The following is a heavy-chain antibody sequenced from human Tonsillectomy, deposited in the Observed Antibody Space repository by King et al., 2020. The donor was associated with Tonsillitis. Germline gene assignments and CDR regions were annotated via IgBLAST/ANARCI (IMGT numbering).Heavy chain of an antibody. CDR3: AWLNDAFDM. V-gene: IGHV3-53*01. CDR1: GLSVSNNY. Sequence: VQLVESGGGSIQPGGSLRLSCAVSGLSVSNNYMNWVRQAPGKGLEGVSAIYSGGSTYYADSVKGRFTISRDNSENTLYLQMNSLRAEDTAVYYCAWLNDAFDMWGQGTMVTVSS. J-gene: IGHJ3*02. D-gene: IGHD3-16*01. CDR2: IYSGGST.